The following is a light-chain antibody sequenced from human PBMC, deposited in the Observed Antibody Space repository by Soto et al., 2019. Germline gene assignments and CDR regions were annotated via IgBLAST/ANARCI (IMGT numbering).Light chain of an antibody. CDR2: NAS. CDR1: QSVTTK. CDR3: HQYNTWPPRFT. Sequence: EIVMTQSPAILSLSPGETATLSCRASQSVTTKLAWYQQRPGQTPRLLINNASTRATAVPARFSGGGSVTEFSLTISSLQSDDFGVYYCHQYNTWPPRFTFGPGTKVDIK. V-gene: IGKV3-15*01. J-gene: IGKJ3*01.